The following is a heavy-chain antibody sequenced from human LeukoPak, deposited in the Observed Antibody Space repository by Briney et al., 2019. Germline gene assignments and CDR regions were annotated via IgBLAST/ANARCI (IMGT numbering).Heavy chain of an antibody. V-gene: IGHV3-33*01. CDR1: GFTFSNYG. D-gene: IGHD5-12*01. CDR2: IWYDGSNK. Sequence: GGSLRLSCAASGFTFSNYGMHWVRQAPGKGLEWVAVIWYDGSNKYYSDSVRGRFTISRDNSKNTLYLQMNSLRDEDTAVYYCAGGGYGFRSDYWGQGTLVTVSS. J-gene: IGHJ4*02. CDR3: AGGGYGFRSDY.